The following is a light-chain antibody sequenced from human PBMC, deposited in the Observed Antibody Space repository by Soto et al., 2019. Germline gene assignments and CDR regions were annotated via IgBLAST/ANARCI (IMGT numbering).Light chain of an antibody. J-gene: IGKJ1*01. CDR3: QQYGSSPWT. V-gene: IGKV3-20*01. CDR2: GAS. Sequence: EIVLTQSPGTLSLSPGERATLSCRASQSVSSSYLAWYQQKPGQAPRPLIYGASSRAIGIPDRFSGSGSGPDFTLTISRLEPEDFAVYYCQQYGSSPWTFGQGTKV. CDR1: QSVSSSY.